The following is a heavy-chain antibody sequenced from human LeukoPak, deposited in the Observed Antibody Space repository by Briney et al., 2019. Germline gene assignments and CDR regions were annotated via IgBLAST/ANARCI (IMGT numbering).Heavy chain of an antibody. CDR3: ATSGGSYWS. CDR1: GFTFSSYG. V-gene: IGHV3-23*01. J-gene: IGHJ5*02. D-gene: IGHD1-26*01. CDR2: ISGRDSTT. Sequence: GGTLRLSCAASGFTFSSYGMSWVRQAPGKGLEWVSGISGRDSTTYYADSVKGRFTISRENSKNTLYLQMNSLRAEDTAVYYCATSGGSYWSWGQGTLVTVSS.